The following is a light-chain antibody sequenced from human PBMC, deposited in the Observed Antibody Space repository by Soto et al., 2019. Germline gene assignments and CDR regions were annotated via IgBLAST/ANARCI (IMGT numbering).Light chain of an antibody. CDR3: QSYDSGLSGYVV. V-gene: IGLV1-40*01. CDR2: ANS. Sequence: QSVLTQPPSMSGAPGQRVTISCTGGSSNIGAGYDVHWYQQLPGTAPKLLIYANSNRPSGVPDRFSGSKSGTSASLAITGLLAEDEADYFCQSYDSGLSGYVVFGGETKLTVL. CDR1: SSNIGAGYD. J-gene: IGLJ2*01.